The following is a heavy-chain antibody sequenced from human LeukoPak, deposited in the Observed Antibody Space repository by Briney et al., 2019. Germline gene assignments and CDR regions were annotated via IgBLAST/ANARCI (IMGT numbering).Heavy chain of an antibody. CDR1: GGSFSGYY. CDR3: AATTEGRFDAFDI. CDR2: INHSGST. D-gene: IGHD4-17*01. Sequence: PSETLSLTCAVYGGSFSGYYWSRIRQPPGKGLEWIGEINHSGSTNYDPSLKSRVTISVDTSKNQFSLKLSSVTAADTAVYYCAATTEGRFDAFDIWGQGTMVTVSS. J-gene: IGHJ3*02. V-gene: IGHV4-34*01.